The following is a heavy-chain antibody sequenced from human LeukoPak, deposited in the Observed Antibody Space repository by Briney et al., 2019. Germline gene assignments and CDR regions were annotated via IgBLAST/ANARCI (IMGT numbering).Heavy chain of an antibody. Sequence: PGGSLRLSCAASGFTFSNTAMSWVRRAPGKGLEWVSAISASGDGTFYTDSVKGRFTVSRDNSKNMLYLQMNSLRVEDTAVYYCTKDSPPPPGYNYGHSDFWGQGALVTVSS. V-gene: IGHV3-23*01. D-gene: IGHD5-18*01. CDR2: ISASGDGT. CDR1: GFTFSNTA. CDR3: TKDSPPPPGYNYGHSDF. J-gene: IGHJ4*02.